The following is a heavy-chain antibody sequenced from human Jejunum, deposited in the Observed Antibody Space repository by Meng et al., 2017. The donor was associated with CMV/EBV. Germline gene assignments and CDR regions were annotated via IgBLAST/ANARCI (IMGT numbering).Heavy chain of an antibody. CDR3: VKDSGSGTYYTNFNY. Sequence: SGYLFSNSGRPWVRQVPGKGLVWVALISYDENVDDYADSVRGRFTISRDNSKNRLYLQMDSLKVDDRGVYYCVKDSGSGTYYTNFNYWGQGTLVTVSS. D-gene: IGHD1-26*01. CDR1: GYLFSNSG. V-gene: IGHV3-33*03. CDR2: ISYDENVD. J-gene: IGHJ4*02.